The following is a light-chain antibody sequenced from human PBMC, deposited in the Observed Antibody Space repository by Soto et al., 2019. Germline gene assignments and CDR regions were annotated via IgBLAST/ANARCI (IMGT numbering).Light chain of an antibody. J-gene: IGKJ1*01. Sequence: DIQMTQSPSTLSASVGDRVTITCRASQSISSWLAWYQQKPGKAPKLLIYDASSLESGVPSRFSGSGSGTEFALTISSLQPDDFGTYYCHQYNRYLWTFGQGPKVEIK. CDR3: HQYNRYLWT. CDR2: DAS. CDR1: QSISSW. V-gene: IGKV1-5*01.